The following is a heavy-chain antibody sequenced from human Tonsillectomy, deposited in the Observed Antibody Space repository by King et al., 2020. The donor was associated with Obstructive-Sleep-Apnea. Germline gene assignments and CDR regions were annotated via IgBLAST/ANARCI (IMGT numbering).Heavy chain of an antibody. CDR2: ITPSSGTT. D-gene: IGHD2-21*02. V-gene: IGHV1-69*12. CDR3: ARDLTWMDV. CDR1: GGTFSSYF. Sequence: QLVQSGPEVKKPGSSVKLACKASGGTFSSYFISWVRQAPGQGLEWLGGITPSSGTTNYAQKFQGRVTITADELTTTIYMEVRSLRSDDTAVYYCARDLTWMDVWGQGTTVTVSS. J-gene: IGHJ6*02.